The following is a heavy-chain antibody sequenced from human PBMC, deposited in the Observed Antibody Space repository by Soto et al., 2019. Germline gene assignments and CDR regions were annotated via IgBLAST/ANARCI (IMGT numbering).Heavy chain of an antibody. Sequence: GGSLRLSCAASGFTFSSYGMHWVRQAPGKGLEWVAVIWYDGSNKYYADSVKGRFTISRDNSKNTLYLQMNSLRAEDTAVYYCARDYYDSSGYDGGLGYWGQGTLVTVSS. D-gene: IGHD3-22*01. V-gene: IGHV3-33*01. J-gene: IGHJ4*02. CDR1: GFTFSSYG. CDR2: IWYDGSNK. CDR3: ARDYYDSSGYDGGLGY.